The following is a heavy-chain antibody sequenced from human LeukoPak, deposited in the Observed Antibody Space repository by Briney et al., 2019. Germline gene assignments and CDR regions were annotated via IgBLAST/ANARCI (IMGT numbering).Heavy chain of an antibody. D-gene: IGHD4-17*01. J-gene: IGHJ4*02. Sequence: ASVKVSCKASGYTFTNYGISWVRQAPGQGLEWMGWISAYNGNTNYAQKFQGRVTMTTDTSTSTAYMELRSLRSGDTAVYYCARDRDYGDYNTQDLFVYWGQGTLVTVSS. CDR2: ISAYNGNT. CDR3: ARDRDYGDYNTQDLFVY. V-gene: IGHV1-18*01. CDR1: GYTFTNYG.